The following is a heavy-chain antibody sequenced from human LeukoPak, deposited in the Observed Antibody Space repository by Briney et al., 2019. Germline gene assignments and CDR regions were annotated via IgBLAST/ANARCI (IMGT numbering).Heavy chain of an antibody. Sequence: GGSLRLSCAASGFTFSSYWMSWVRQAPGKGLEWVANIKQDGSEKYYVDSVKGRFTISRDNSKNTLYLQMNSLRAEDTAVYYCAKGNGGTAMVNFDYWGQGTLVTVSS. CDR3: AKGNGGTAMVNFDY. V-gene: IGHV3-7*03. D-gene: IGHD5-18*01. CDR1: GFTFSSYW. J-gene: IGHJ4*02. CDR2: IKQDGSEK.